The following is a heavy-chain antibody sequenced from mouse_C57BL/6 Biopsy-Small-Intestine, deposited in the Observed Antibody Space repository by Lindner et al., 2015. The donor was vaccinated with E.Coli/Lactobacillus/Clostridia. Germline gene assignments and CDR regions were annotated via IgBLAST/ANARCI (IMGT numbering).Heavy chain of an antibody. CDR1: LHLFRLR. D-gene: IGHD1-1*01. CDR3: ARGIPTTGLDI. J-gene: IGHJ1*01. V-gene: IGHV1-84*01. Sequence: SVKVSCKAFWLHLFRLRGRPGCDRPLDRGFEWMGWINPLDGNTKYAQKFQGSVTMTMDTPTNTVYMELRSLSSDDTALFFCARGIPTTGLDIWGLGTMVTV. CDR2: INPLDGNT.